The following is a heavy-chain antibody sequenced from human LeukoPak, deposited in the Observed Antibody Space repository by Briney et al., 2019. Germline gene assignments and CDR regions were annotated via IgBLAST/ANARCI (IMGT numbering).Heavy chain of an antibody. D-gene: IGHD6-13*01. Sequence: TSETLSLTCTVSGGSISSSSYYWGWIRQPPGKGLEWIGSIYYSGSTYYNPSLKSRATISVDTSKNQFSLKLSSVTAADTAVYYCARIYSSSWFLNWFDPWGQGTLVTVSS. CDR3: ARIYSSSWFLNWFDP. CDR1: GGSISSSSYY. V-gene: IGHV4-39*07. J-gene: IGHJ5*02. CDR2: IYYSGST.